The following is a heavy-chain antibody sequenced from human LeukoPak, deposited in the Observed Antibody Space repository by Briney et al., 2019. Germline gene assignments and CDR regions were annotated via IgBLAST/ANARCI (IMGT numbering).Heavy chain of an antibody. Sequence: GGSLRLSCAASGFIFSRYAMHWVRQAPGKGLEWVSVIYGADGTYYADSVKGRFSISRDKSKNTLYLQMNNLRPEDTAVYYCARDGLLGATNPFDNWGQGTLVTVSS. J-gene: IGHJ4*02. D-gene: IGHD1-26*01. V-gene: IGHV3-66*01. CDR3: ARDGLLGATNPFDN. CDR1: GFIFSRYA. CDR2: IYGADGT.